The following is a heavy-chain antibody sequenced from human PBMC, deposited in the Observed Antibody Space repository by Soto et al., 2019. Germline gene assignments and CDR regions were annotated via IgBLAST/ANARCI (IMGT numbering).Heavy chain of an antibody. D-gene: IGHD6-19*01. CDR2: TYYRSNWRH. V-gene: IGHV6-1*01. J-gene: IGHJ4*02. CDR1: WDSVSSNTAA. CDR3: ARGVAGSGFDL. Sequence: SQTLSLTCAISWDSVSSNTAAWNWIRSSPSRGLEWLGRTYYRSNWRHDYAVSVKSRITVNPDTSKNHFSLQLNSVTPDATAVYYCARGVAGSGFDLWGQGTLVTVSS.